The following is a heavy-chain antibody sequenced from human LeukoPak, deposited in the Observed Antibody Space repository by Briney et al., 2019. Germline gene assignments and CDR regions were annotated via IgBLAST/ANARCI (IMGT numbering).Heavy chain of an antibody. CDR2: INPSGGST. CDR3: ATSLRFLEWLLY. J-gene: IGHJ4*02. D-gene: IGHD3-3*01. V-gene: IGHV1-46*01. Sequence: ASVKVSCKASGYTFTSYYMHWVRQAPGQGLEWMGIINPSGGSTSYAQKFQGRVTMTRDTSTSTVYMELSSRRSEYTAVYYCATSLRFLEWLLYWGQETLVTVSS. CDR1: GYTFTSYY.